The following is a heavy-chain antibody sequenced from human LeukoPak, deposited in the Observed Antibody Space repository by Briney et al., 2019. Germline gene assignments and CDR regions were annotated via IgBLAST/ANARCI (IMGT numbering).Heavy chain of an antibody. V-gene: IGHV3-30*02. CDR1: GFTFSSYG. CDR2: IRYDGSNK. Sequence: GGSLRLSCAASGFTFSSYGMHWVRQAPGKGLEWAAFIRYDGSNKYYADSVKGRFTISRDNSKNTLYLQMNSLRAEDTAVYYCARRSGSYDEDFDYWGQGTLVTVSS. CDR3: ARRSGSYDEDFDY. D-gene: IGHD1-26*01. J-gene: IGHJ4*02.